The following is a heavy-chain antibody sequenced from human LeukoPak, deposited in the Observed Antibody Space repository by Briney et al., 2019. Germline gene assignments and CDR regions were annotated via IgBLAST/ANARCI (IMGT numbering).Heavy chain of an antibody. V-gene: IGHV1-3*01. CDR2: INAGNGNT. CDR1: GHTFTSYA. J-gene: IGHJ5*02. Sequence: ASVKVSCKASGHTFTSYAMHWVRQAPGQRLEWMGWINAGNGNTKYSRKFQGRVTITRDISASTAYMELSSLRSEDTAVYYCAREDFWSGYSPAFLSWFDPWGQGTLVTVSS. CDR3: AREDFWSGYSPAFLSWFDP. D-gene: IGHD3-3*01.